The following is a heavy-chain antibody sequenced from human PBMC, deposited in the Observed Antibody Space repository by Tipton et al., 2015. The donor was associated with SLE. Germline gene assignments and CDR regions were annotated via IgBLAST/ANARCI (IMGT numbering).Heavy chain of an antibody. Sequence: TLSLTCAVYGGSLSDHYWSWIRQPPGKGLEWIGQTDPSGGTSYTPSPKSRITISVDTSKNQFSLKLNSVTAADTAVFYCARHARNGFNFDIWGQGTMVTVSS. CDR1: GGSLSDHY. V-gene: IGHV4-34*01. CDR3: ARHARNGFNFDI. D-gene: IGHD3-3*01. CDR2: TDPSGGT. J-gene: IGHJ3*02.